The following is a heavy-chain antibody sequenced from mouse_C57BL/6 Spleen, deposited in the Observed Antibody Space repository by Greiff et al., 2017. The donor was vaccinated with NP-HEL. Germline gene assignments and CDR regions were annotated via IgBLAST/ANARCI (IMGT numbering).Heavy chain of an antibody. CDR3: ARTFITTVVGGYFDV. J-gene: IGHJ1*03. Sequence: VQLQQSGPELVKPGASVKISCKASGYAFSSSWMNWVKQRPGKGLEWIGRIYPGDGDTNYNGKFKGKATLTADKSSSTAYMQLSSLTSEDSAVYFCARTFITTVVGGYFDVWGTGTTVTVSS. V-gene: IGHV1-82*01. D-gene: IGHD1-1*01. CDR1: GYAFSSSW. CDR2: IYPGDGDT.